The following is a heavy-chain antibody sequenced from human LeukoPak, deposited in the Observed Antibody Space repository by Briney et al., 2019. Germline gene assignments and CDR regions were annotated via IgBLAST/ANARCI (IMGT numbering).Heavy chain of an antibody. V-gene: IGHV1-24*01. J-gene: IGHJ3*02. D-gene: IGHD3-10*01. CDR2: FDPEDGET. Sequence: ASVKVSCKVSGYTLTELSMHWVRQAPGKGLEWMGGFDPEDGETIYAQKFQGRVTMTEDTSTDTAYMELSSLRSEDAAVYYCATDPGGGTMVRGVIGAFDIWGQGTMVTVSS. CDR1: GYTLTELS. CDR3: ATDPGGGTMVRGVIGAFDI.